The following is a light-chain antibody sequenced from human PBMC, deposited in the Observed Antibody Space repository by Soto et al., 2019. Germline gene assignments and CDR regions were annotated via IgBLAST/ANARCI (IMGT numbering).Light chain of an antibody. J-gene: IGKJ1*01. Sequence: DIVMTQSPDSLAVSLGERATINCKSSQSVLYSSNNKNYLAWYQQKPGQPHKLLIYWASIRESVVPDRFSGSGFGTDFTLTFISLQAADVGGYYCQQCYSKRKAFGQGTTVEV. CDR1: QSVLYSSNNKNY. CDR2: WAS. V-gene: IGKV4-1*01. CDR3: QQCYSKRKA.